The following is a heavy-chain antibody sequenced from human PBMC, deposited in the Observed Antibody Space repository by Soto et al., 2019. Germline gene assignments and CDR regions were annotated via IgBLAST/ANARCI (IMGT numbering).Heavy chain of an antibody. Sequence: PGGSLRLSCAASGFTSTNYVMSWVRQAPGKGLEWVSSISGSGTTTFYADSVKGRFIISGDNSKNTLYLQMNSLRAEDTALYYCAKDRVGGVPDAFDIWGQGTMVTVSS. CDR2: ISGSGTTT. CDR3: AKDRVGGVPDAFDI. D-gene: IGHD2-8*01. V-gene: IGHV3-23*01. CDR1: GFTSTNYV. J-gene: IGHJ3*02.